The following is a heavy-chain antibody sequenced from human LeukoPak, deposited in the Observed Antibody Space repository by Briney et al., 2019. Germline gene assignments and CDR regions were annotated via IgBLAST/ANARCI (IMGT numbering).Heavy chain of an antibody. CDR2: IYHSGST. V-gene: IGHV4-30-2*01. CDR3: ARGPYYYDSSVYLGYFDY. CDR1: GGSISSGDYS. J-gene: IGHJ4*02. Sequence: SQTLSLTCAVSGGSISSGDYSWSWIRQPPGKGLEWIGYIYHSGSTYYNPSLKSRVTISVDRSKNQFSLELSSVTAADTAVYYCARGPYYYDSSVYLGYFDYWGQGTLVTVSS. D-gene: IGHD3-22*01.